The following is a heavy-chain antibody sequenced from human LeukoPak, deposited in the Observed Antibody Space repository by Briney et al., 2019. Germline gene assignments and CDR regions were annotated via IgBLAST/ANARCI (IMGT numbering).Heavy chain of an antibody. V-gene: IGHV1-2*02. Sequence: GASVKVSCKASAYTFTDYYMHWVRQAPGQGLEWMGWINPNNGGTNYAQKFQGRVTMTSDTSISTAYMQLNGLTSDDTAIYYCASPDYYGSGSYRFDPWGQGTPVTVSS. J-gene: IGHJ5*02. D-gene: IGHD3-10*01. CDR2: INPNNGGT. CDR1: AYTFTDYY. CDR3: ASPDYYGSGSYRFDP.